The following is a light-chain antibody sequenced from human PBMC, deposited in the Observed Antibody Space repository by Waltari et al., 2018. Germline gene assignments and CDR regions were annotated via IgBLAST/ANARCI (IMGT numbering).Light chain of an antibody. CDR2: DAS. CDR1: QDISNY. V-gene: IGKV1-33*01. CDR3: QQYDNLPIT. J-gene: IGKJ5*01. Sequence: DIQMTQSPSSLSASVGDRVPITCRASQDISNYLNWYQQKPGRAPKLLSYDASNLETGVPSRFSGSGSGTDFTFTISSLQPEDIATYYCQQYDNLPITFGQGTRLEIK.